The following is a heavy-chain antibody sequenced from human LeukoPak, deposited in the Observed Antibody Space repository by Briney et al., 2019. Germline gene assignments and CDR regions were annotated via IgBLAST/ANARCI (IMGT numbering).Heavy chain of an antibody. CDR1: GFAFISSW. CDR2: IRSTPDGGAT. J-gene: IGHJ4*02. CDR3: ATDLDFGYCTATSCANY. Sequence: GGSLRLSCGVSGFAFISSWMTWVRQAPGKGLEWVGRIRSTPDGGATDYAAPVKGRFTISRDDSKNTLYLQMSRLRTEDTAVYYCATDLDFGYCTATSCANYWGEGTLVTVSS. V-gene: IGHV3-15*01. D-gene: IGHD2-2*03.